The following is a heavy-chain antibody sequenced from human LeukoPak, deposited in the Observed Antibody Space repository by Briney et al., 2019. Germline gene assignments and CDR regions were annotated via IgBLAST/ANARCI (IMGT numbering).Heavy chain of an antibody. J-gene: IGHJ4*01. Sequence: ASVKVSCKASGYTFTNYAMNWVRQAPGQGLEWMGWINTNTVNPTYAQGFTGRFVFSLDTSVSTAYLQISSLKAEDTAVYYCARGTSGLVTTNDYWXXGTLVTVSS. V-gene: IGHV7-4-1*02. CDR2: INTNTVNP. CDR3: ARGTSGLVTTNDY. D-gene: IGHD3/OR15-3a*01. CDR1: GYTFTNYA.